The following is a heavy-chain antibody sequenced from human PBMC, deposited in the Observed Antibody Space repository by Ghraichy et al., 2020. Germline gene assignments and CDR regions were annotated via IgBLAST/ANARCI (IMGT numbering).Heavy chain of an antibody. CDR3: ARGVTTADY. D-gene: IGHD1-14*01. J-gene: IGHJ4*02. CDR1: GGSISSSSYY. CDR2: IYYSGST. V-gene: IGHV4-39*07. Sequence: SETLSLTCTVSGGSISSSSYYWGWIRQPPGKGLEWIGSIYYSGSTYYNPSLKSRVTISVDTSKNQFSLKLSSVTAADTAVYYCARGVTTADYWGQGTLVTVSS.